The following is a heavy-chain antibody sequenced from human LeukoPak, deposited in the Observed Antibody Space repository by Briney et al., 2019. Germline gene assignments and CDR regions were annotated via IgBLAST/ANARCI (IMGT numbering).Heavy chain of an antibody. CDR2: INHSGST. D-gene: IGHD3-10*02. CDR3: ARMLGELSRLDLDY. CDR1: GGSFSGYY. Sequence: SETLSLTCAVYGGSFSGYYWSWIRQPPGKGLEWIGEINHSGSTNYNPSLKSRVTISVDTSKNQFSLKLSSVTAADTAVYYCARMLGELSRLDLDYWGQGTLVTVSS. J-gene: IGHJ4*02. V-gene: IGHV4-34*01.